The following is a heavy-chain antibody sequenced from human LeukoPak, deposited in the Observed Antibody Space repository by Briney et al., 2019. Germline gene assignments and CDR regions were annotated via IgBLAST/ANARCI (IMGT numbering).Heavy chain of an antibody. Sequence: GGSLRLSCAASGFTFSSYSMSWVRQAPGKGLEWVSYISGSSTIYYADSVKGRFTISRDNAKNSLYLQMNSLRDEDTAVYYCAREGVSSAYYYGPFDYWGQGTLVTVSS. J-gene: IGHJ4*02. CDR1: GFTFSSYS. CDR2: ISGSSTI. CDR3: AREGVSSAYYYGPFDY. V-gene: IGHV3-48*02. D-gene: IGHD3-22*01.